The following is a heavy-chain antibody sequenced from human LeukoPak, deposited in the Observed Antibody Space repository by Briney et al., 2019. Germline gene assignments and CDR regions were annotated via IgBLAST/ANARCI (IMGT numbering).Heavy chain of an antibody. V-gene: IGHV1-2*02. J-gene: IGHJ4*02. CDR2: INSDSGAT. Sequence: GASVEVSCKSSGYTFTGYYIHWVRQAPGQGLEWMGWINSDSGATHYAQTFQGRVTMTRDTSISTAYMELSRLRSDDTAVYYCARGSSWFYFDYWGQGPLVTVSS. CDR3: ARGSSWFYFDY. CDR1: GYTFTGYY. D-gene: IGHD6-13*01.